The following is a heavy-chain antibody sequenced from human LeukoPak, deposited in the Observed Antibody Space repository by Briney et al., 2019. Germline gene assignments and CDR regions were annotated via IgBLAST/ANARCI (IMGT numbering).Heavy chain of an antibody. CDR1: GFTFNDYD. CDR2: IGIRGDT. Sequence: GGSLRPSCAASGFTFNDYDMHWVRQVIGKGLEWVSAIGIRGDTHYSGSVKGRLTISRENAESSLYLQMNSLRAEDTAVYYCARGGIQVSGIDEFDYWGQGTLVTVSS. D-gene: IGHD6-19*01. V-gene: IGHV3-13*01. J-gene: IGHJ4*02. CDR3: ARGGIQVSGIDEFDY.